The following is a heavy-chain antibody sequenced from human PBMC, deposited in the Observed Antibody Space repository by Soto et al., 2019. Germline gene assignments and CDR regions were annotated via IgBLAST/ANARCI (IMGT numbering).Heavy chain of an antibody. D-gene: IGHD5-18*01. CDR2: IWYDGSNK. V-gene: IGHV3-33*01. J-gene: IGHJ4*02. Sequence: GGSLRLSCAASGFTFSSYGMHWVRQAPGKGLEWVAVIWYDGSNKYYADSVKGRFTISRDNSKNTLYLQMNSLRAEDTAVYYCARDEGYSYGFGYWGQGTLVTVSS. CDR3: ARDEGYSYGFGY. CDR1: GFTFSSYG.